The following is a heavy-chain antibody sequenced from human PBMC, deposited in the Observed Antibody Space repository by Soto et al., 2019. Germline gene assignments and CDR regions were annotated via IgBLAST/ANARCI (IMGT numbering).Heavy chain of an antibody. CDR3: VGSLMSRAMESFDY. CDR2: LSYAVDA. D-gene: IGHD5-18*01. CDR1: AGSISRHY. J-gene: IGHJ4*02. Sequence: HVQLQASGPGLVKPSEPLSLTCSVSAGSISRHYWGWVRQSPGEGLEWIAHLSYAVDASYNPSLKSRVPISLDTSKNQIALRLMSVTAADTAVYYCVGSLMSRAMESFDYWGQGTLVTVTS. V-gene: IGHV4-59*11.